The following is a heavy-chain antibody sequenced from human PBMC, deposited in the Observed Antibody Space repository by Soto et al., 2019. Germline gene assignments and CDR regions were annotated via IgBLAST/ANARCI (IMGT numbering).Heavy chain of an antibody. J-gene: IGHJ5*02. Sequence: QVQLVQSGAEVKKPGSSVKVSCKASGGTFSSYAISWVRQAPGQGLEWMGGIIPIFGTANYAQKFQGRVTITADESTSTGDMELSRLRPEDTAVYYCARDAGDYGDYGWFDPWGQGTLVTVSS. CDR2: IIPIFGTA. D-gene: IGHD4-17*01. CDR1: GGTFSSYA. CDR3: ARDAGDYGDYGWFDP. V-gene: IGHV1-69*12.